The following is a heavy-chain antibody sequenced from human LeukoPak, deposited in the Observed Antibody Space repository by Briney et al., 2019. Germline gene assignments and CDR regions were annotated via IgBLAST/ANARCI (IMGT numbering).Heavy chain of an antibody. V-gene: IGHV4-34*01. D-gene: IGHD5-18*01. CDR2: INHSGST. CDR1: GGSFIGYY. CDR3: ARGDTAK. Sequence: ETLSLTSAVSGGSFIGYYWSWIRQPPGKGLEWIGEINHSGSTNYNPSLKSRVTISLDTSKNQFSLKLSSVTAADTAVYYCARGDTAKWGQGTLVTVSS. J-gene: IGHJ4*02.